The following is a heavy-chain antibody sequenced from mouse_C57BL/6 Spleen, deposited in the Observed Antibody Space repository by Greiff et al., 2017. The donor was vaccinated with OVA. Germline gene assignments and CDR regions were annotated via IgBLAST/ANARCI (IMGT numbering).Heavy chain of an antibody. Sequence: QVQLKESGPGLVAPSQSLSITCTVSGFSLTSYGVHWVRQPPGKGLERLVVIWSDGSTTYNSALKSRLSISKDNSKSQDFLKMNSLQHDDTALYYCARHGDYACYFEVSGTRTTVPVSS. J-gene: IGHJ1*03. D-gene: IGHD2-13*01. CDR1: GFSLTSYG. CDR3: ARHGDYACYFEV. V-gene: IGHV2-6-1*01. CDR2: IWSDGST.